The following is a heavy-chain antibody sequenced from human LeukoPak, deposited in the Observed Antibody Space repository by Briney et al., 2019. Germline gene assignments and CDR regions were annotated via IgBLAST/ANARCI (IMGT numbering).Heavy chain of an antibody. J-gene: IGHJ5*01. V-gene: IGHV4-39*01. D-gene: IGHD6-25*01. CDR3: ARLGYSTGWYNS. CDR2: IYYSGTT. CDR1: GGSMNSTSYY. Sequence: SETLSLTCTVSGGSMNSTSYYWGWIRQPPGKGPDWIANIYYSGTTYYNPSLKSRGTISVDMSKNQFSLILRSVTAADTAVYYCARLGYSTGWYNSWGQGTLVTVSS.